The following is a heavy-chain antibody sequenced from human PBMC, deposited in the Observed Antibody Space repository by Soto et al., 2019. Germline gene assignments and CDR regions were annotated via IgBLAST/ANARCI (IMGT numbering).Heavy chain of an antibody. V-gene: IGHV4-34*01. J-gene: IGHJ3*02. CDR2: INHSGST. CDR3: ARRHSGGWYPFDAFDI. Sequence: QVQLQQWGAGLLKPSETLSLTCAVYGGSFSGYYWSWIRQPPGKGLEWIGEINHSGSTNYNPSLKGRVTISVDTSKNQFPLKLSSVTAADTALYYCARRHSGGWYPFDAFDIWGQGTMVTVSS. CDR1: GGSFSGYY. D-gene: IGHD6-19*01.